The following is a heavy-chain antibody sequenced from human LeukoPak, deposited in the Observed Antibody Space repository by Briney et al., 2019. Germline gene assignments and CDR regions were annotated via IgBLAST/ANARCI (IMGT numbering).Heavy chain of an antibody. J-gene: IGHJ4*02. Sequence: PGGSHRLSCAASGFMFSSYEMNWGRQAPGKGLEWVSYISSSGSTIYYADSVKGRFTISRDNAKNSLYLQMNSLRAEDTAVYYCARVVVRGVLILRYWGQGPLVTVSS. V-gene: IGHV3-48*03. CDR2: ISSSGSTI. CDR1: GFMFSSYE. CDR3: ARVVVRGVLILRY. D-gene: IGHD3-10*01.